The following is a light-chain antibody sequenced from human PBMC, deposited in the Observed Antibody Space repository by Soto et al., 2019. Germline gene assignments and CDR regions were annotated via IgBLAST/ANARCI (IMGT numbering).Light chain of an antibody. V-gene: IGKV1-5*03. CDR2: KAS. CDR1: QTISSW. J-gene: IGKJ1*01. Sequence: DIQMNQSPSTLSGSVGDRVTITCRASQTISSWLAWYQQKPGKAPKLLIYKASTLESGVPSRFSGSGSGTEFTLTISNLQPDDFATYDCQHYSSYAEAFGQGTKVELK. CDR3: QHYSSYAEA.